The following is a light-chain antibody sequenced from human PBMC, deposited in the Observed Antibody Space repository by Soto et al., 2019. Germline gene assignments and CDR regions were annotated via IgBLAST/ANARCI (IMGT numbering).Light chain of an antibody. CDR3: QNYNGAPWT. J-gene: IGKJ1*01. CDR1: QGISTY. V-gene: IGKV1-27*01. Sequence: DIQMTQSPSSLSASVGDRVTITCRASQGISTYLVWYQQKPGTVPKLLIFAASTLHSGVPYRFSGSGSGTDFTLTISSLQPEDVATYYCQNYNGAPWTFGQGTKVEIK. CDR2: AAS.